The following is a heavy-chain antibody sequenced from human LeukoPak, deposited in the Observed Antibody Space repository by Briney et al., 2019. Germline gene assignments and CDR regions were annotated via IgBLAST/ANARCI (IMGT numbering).Heavy chain of an antibody. CDR1: GFTFSSYG. CDR2: ISYDGSNK. D-gene: IGHD3-3*01. Sequence: GGSLRLSCAASGFTFSSYGMHWVRQAPGKGLEWVAVISYDGSNKYYADSVKGRFTISRDNSKNTLYLQMNSLRAEDTAVYYCAKDITPHYDFWSGYFNPNHYYGMDVWGQGTTVTVSS. J-gene: IGHJ6*02. CDR3: AKDITPHYDFWSGYFNPNHYYGMDV. V-gene: IGHV3-30*18.